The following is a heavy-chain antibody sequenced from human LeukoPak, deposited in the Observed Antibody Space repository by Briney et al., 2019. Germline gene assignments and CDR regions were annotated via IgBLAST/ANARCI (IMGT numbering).Heavy chain of an antibody. Sequence: ETLSLTRTVSGYSISSGYYWGWIRQPPGKGLMWVSRINSDGRSTSYADSVKGRFTTSRDNPKNTLYLQINSLRAEERVVYYGARGGLRGCFDGGGYYPEYFWHWGKGTLVTVSS. CDR2: INSDGRST. CDR3: ARGGLRGCFDGGGYYPEYFWH. D-gene: IGHD3-22*01. J-gene: IGHJ1*01. CDR1: GYSISSGYY. V-gene: IGHV3-74*01.